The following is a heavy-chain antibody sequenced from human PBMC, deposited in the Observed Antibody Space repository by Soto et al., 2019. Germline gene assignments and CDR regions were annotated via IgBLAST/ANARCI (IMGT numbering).Heavy chain of an antibody. CDR1: GFSLSTSGVG. J-gene: IGHJ4*02. Sequence: QITLKESGPTLVKPTQTLTLTCTFSGFSLSTSGVGVGWIRQPPGKALEWLALIYWDDDKRYSPSLKSRLTIAKDTPKNQDVLTMTNMDPVDTVTYYCAHTDVAGTFDYWGQGTLVTVSS. CDR3: AHTDVAGTFDY. V-gene: IGHV2-5*02. D-gene: IGHD5-12*01. CDR2: IYWDDDK.